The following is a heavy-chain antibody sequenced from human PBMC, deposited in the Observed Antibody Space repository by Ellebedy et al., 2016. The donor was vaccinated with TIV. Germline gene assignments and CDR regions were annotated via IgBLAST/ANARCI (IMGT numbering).Heavy chain of an antibody. V-gene: IGHV3-9*01. CDR3: AKVPGRGTWGLTYNVDY. CDR1: GFTFDDHA. CDR2: ISWHSGSI. Sequence: PGGSLRLSCAASGFTFDDHAMHWVRQAPGKGLEWVSGISWHSGSIGYADSVKGRFTISRDNAKNSLYLQMNSLSAEDTALYYCAKVPGRGTWGLTYNVDYWGQGTLVTVSS. D-gene: IGHD2-21*02. J-gene: IGHJ4*02.